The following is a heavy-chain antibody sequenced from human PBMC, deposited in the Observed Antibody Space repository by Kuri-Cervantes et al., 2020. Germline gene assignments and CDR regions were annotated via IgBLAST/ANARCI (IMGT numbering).Heavy chain of an antibody. CDR2: ISAYNGNT. J-gene: IGHJ4*02. Sequence: ASVKVSCKASGYTFTSYGISWVRQAPGQGPEWMGWISAYNGNTNYAQKLQGRVTMTTDTSTSTAYMELRSLRSDDTAVYYCARDYDFWRQEIHPLDYWGQGTLVTVSS. V-gene: IGHV1-18*01. CDR1: GYTFTSYG. CDR3: ARDYDFWRQEIHPLDY. D-gene: IGHD3-3*01.